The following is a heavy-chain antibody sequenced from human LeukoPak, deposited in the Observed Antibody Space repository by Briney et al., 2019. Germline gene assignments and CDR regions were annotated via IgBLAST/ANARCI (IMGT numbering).Heavy chain of an antibody. J-gene: IGHJ4*02. CDR3: ARAQTTVTPPDY. Sequence: GGSLRLSCAASGFTFSSNWMHWVRQASGKGLEWVSSISSSSTYIYYADSVKGRFTISRDNAKNSLYLQMNSLRAEDTAVYYCARAQTTVTPPDYWGQGTLVTVSS. CDR2: ISSSSTYI. V-gene: IGHV3-21*01. D-gene: IGHD4-11*01. CDR1: GFTFSSNW.